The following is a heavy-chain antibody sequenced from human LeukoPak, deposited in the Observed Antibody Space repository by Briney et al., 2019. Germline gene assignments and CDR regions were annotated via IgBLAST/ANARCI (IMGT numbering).Heavy chain of an antibody. V-gene: IGHV4-34*01. CDR1: GGSFSGYY. CDR3: ARPYYDSSGYYYPDAFDI. J-gene: IGHJ3*02. D-gene: IGHD3-22*01. CDR2: INHSGST. Sequence: SETLSLTCAVYGGSFSGYYWSWIRQPPGKGLEWIGEINHSGSTNYNPSLKSRVTISVDTSKNQFSLKLSSVTAADTAVYYCARPYYDSSGYYYPDAFDIWGQGTMVTVSS.